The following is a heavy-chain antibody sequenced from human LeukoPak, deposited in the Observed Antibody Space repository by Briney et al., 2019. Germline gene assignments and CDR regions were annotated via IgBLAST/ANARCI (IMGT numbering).Heavy chain of an antibody. V-gene: IGHV3-21*01. J-gene: IGHJ4*02. CDR1: GFTFSSYS. CDR3: ARDFLDYFDY. CDR2: ISSSSSYI. Sequence: GGSPRLSCAASGFTFSSYSMNWVRQAPGKGLEWVSSISSSSSYIYYADSVKGRFTFSRDDAKNSLYLQMNSLRAEDTAVYYCARDFLDYFDYWGQGTLVTVSS. D-gene: IGHD2/OR15-2a*01.